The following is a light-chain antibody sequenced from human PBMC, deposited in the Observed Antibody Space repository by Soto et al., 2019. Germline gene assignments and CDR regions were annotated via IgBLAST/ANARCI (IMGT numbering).Light chain of an antibody. Sequence: EIVLTQSPATLSLSPGERATLSCRASQSVSSSLAWYQQKPGQAPRLLMYDASNRATGIPARLSGSGSGTDFTLTISSLEPEDFALYYCQQHSNWPRTFGQGTKVEIK. CDR3: QQHSNWPRT. J-gene: IGKJ1*01. CDR1: QSVSSS. V-gene: IGKV3-11*01. CDR2: DAS.